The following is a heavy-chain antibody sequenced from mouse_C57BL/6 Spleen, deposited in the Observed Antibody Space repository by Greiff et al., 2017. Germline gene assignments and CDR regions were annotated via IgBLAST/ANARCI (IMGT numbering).Heavy chain of an antibody. D-gene: IGHD4-1*01. J-gene: IGHJ2*01. CDR3: ARWLTGYYCDY. CDR1: GYTFTSYW. V-gene: IGHV1-69*01. Sequence: QVQLQQPGAELVMPGASVKLSCKASGYTFTSYWMHWVKQRPGQGLEWIGEIDPSDSYTNYNQKFKGKSTLTVDKSSSTAYMQLSSLTSEDSAGYYCARWLTGYYCDYWGQGTTLTVSS. CDR2: IDPSDSYT.